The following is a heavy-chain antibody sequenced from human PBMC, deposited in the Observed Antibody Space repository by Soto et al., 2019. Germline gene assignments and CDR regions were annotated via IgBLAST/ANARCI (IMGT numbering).Heavy chain of an antibody. CDR1: GASISGFY. J-gene: IGHJ5*02. Sequence: SETLSLTCTVSGASISGFYWSWIRKSAGKGLEWIGRIYATGTTDYNPSLKSRVTMSVDTSKKQFSLKLRSVTAADTAVYYCVRDGTKTLRDWFDPWGQGISVTVSS. V-gene: IGHV4-4*07. D-gene: IGHD1-1*01. CDR3: VRDGTKTLRDWFDP. CDR2: IYATGTT.